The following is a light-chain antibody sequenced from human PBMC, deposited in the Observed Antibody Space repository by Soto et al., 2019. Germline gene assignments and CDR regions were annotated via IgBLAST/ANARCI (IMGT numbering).Light chain of an antibody. V-gene: IGKV1-9*01. CDR3: QQYDNLPLT. CDR2: AAS. J-gene: IGKJ4*01. CDR1: QGISSY. Sequence: IQLTQSPSSLSASVGDRVTITCRASQGISSYLAWYQQKPGKAPKLLIYAASTLQSGVPSRFSGSGSGTDFTFTISSLQPEDIATYYCQQYDNLPLTFGGGTTVDIK.